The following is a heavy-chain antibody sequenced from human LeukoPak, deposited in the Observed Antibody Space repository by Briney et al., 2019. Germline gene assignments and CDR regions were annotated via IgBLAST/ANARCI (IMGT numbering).Heavy chain of an antibody. D-gene: IGHD3-22*01. CDR2: ISGSGGST. Sequence: GGSLRLSCAASGFTFSSYGMSWVRQAPGKGLEWVSAISGSGGSTYYADSVKGRFTISRDNSKNTLYLQMNSLRAEDTAVYYCARVYDSSGYYPSWWYFDYWGQGTLVTVSS. CDR1: GFTFSSYG. J-gene: IGHJ4*02. CDR3: ARVYDSSGYYPSWWYFDY. V-gene: IGHV3-23*01.